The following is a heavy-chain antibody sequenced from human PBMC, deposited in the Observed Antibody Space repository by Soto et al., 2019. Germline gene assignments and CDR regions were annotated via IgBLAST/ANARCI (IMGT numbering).Heavy chain of an antibody. CDR3: AKVVVGAPRHLDFDS. CDR1: GGSINNGDYF. D-gene: IGHD2-15*01. Sequence: PSETLSLTCTVSGGSINNGDYFWGWIRQPPGKGLEWIGSVYHSGTTNYNPSLKSRVTISVDTSKNQFSLNLRSVTAADTAVYYCAKVVVGAPRHLDFDSWGQGTLVTVSS. J-gene: IGHJ4*02. CDR2: VYHSGTT. V-gene: IGHV4-39*01.